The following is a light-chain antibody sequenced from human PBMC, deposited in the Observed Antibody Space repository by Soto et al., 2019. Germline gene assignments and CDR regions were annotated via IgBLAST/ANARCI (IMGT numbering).Light chain of an antibody. CDR1: SGDVGAYDR. V-gene: IGLV2-11*01. CDR2: DVT. Sequence: QSALTQPRSVSGSPGQSVTISCTGTSGDVGAYDRVSWYQHHPTKAPKLIIYDVTNRPSGVPYRCSGSKSGSTASLTISGLQAEDEADYYCCPHAGGASWVFGGGTKLTVL. J-gene: IGLJ3*02. CDR3: CPHAGGASWV.